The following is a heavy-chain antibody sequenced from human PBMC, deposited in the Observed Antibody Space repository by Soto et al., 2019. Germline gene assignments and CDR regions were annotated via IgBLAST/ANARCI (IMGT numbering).Heavy chain of an antibody. V-gene: IGHV4-30-2*01. D-gene: IGHD3-9*01. CDR1: GNSISSGGYS. Sequence: PSETLSLTCAVSGNSISSGGYSWSWIRQPPGKGLEWIGYIYHSGSTYYNPSLKSRVTISVDRSKNQFSLKLSSVTAADTAVYYCARGKSDWLSADYYFDYWGQGTLVTVSS. CDR2: IYHSGST. CDR3: ARGKSDWLSADYYFDY. J-gene: IGHJ4*02.